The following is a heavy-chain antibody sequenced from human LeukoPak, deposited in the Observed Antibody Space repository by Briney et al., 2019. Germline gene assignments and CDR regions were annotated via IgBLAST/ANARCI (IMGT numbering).Heavy chain of an antibody. CDR2: IYSDGST. CDR3: ASYGGNSDFDY. Sequence: GGSLRLSCAASGFTFSSYEMNWVRQAPGKGLEWVSVIYSDGSTYFADSVKGRFTISRHNSKNTPYLQMNSLRAEDTAVYYCASYGGNSDFDYWGQGTLVTVSS. D-gene: IGHD4-23*01. CDR1: GFTFSSYE. V-gene: IGHV3-53*01. J-gene: IGHJ4*02.